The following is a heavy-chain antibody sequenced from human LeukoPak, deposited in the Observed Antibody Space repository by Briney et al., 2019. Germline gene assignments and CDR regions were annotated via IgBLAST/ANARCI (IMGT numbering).Heavy chain of an antibody. CDR1: GFTFNDYY. V-gene: IGHV3-11*01. CDR2: INIGGTNT. CDR3: ATDGAGFDT. J-gene: IGHJ5*02. Sequence: GGSLRLSCAASGFTFNDYYMSWLGQAPGKGLEWLSYINIGGTNTHYADSVKGRFTISRDNAKKSLYLEMNNLRAEDTAVYYCATDGAGFDTWGQGVLVTVSS.